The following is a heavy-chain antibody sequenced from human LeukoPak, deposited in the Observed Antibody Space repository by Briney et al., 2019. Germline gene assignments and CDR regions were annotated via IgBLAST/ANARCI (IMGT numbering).Heavy chain of an antibody. V-gene: IGHV3-23*01. D-gene: IGHD6-19*01. Sequence: GGSLRLSCAASGFTFSSYAMSWVRQAPGKGLEWVSAISGSGGSTYYADSVKGRFTISRDNSKNTLYPQMNSLRAEDTAVYYCAKEHSSGWYPRIDYWGQGTLVTVSS. CDR1: GFTFSSYA. J-gene: IGHJ4*02. CDR2: ISGSGGST. CDR3: AKEHSSGWYPRIDY.